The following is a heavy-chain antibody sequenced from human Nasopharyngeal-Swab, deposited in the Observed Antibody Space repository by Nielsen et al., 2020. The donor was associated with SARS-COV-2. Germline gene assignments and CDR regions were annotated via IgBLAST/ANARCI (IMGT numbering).Heavy chain of an antibody. Sequence: GSLKISCAASGFTFSDYTMNWVRQAPGQGLEWVSSISSSGSYMYYTDSVKGRFTVSRDNAKNSLYLQMNSLRAEDTAVYYCASDSRYWGQGTLVTVSS. D-gene: IGHD2-2*01. CDR2: ISSSGSYM. CDR3: ASDSRY. V-gene: IGHV3-21*01. CDR1: GFTFSDYT. J-gene: IGHJ4*02.